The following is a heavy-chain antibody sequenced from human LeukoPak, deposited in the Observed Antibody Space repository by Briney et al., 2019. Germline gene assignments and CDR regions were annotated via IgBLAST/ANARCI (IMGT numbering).Heavy chain of an antibody. CDR2: IYYSGST. J-gene: IGHJ5*02. V-gene: IGHV4-61*01. CDR3: ARGGLLNWFDP. D-gene: IGHD1-26*01. CDR1: GASISSGNSY. Sequence: SETLSLTCTVSGASISSGNSYWSWIRQPPGKGLEWIGYIYYSGSTNYNPSLKSRVTISVDTSKNQFSLKLSSVTAADTAVYYCARGGLLNWFDPWGQGTLVTVSS.